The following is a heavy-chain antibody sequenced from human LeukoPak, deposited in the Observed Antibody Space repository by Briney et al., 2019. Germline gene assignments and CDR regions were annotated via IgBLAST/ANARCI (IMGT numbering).Heavy chain of an antibody. D-gene: IGHD6-19*01. Sequence: PSESLSLTCTAPGGHISSYYWTWIRQPPGKGLEWIGYISYSGSTNYNPSLKSRVTISVDTSKNQFSLNLSSVTEADTAVYYCARAPVTGSCIYWGQGTLVTVSS. CDR2: ISYSGST. CDR3: ARAPVTGSCIY. V-gene: IGHV4-59*01. CDR1: GGHISSYY. J-gene: IGHJ4*02.